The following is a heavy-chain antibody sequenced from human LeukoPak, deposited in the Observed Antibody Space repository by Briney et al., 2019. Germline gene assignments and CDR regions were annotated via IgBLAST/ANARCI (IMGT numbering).Heavy chain of an antibody. CDR1: GFTFSSYG. CDR3: AHITGTTRRGSFDY. CDR2: IRYDGSNK. V-gene: IGHV3-30*02. J-gene: IGHJ4*02. Sequence: GGSLRLSCAASGFTFSSYGMHWVRQAPGKGLEWVAFIRYDGSNKYYADSVKGRFTISRDNSKNTLYLQMNSLRAEDTAVYYCAHITGTTRRGSFDYWGQGTLVTVSS. D-gene: IGHD1-7*01.